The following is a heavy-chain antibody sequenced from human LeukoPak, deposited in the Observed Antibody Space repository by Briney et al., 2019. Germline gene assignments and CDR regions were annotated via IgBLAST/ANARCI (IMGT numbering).Heavy chain of an antibody. CDR2: ISSSSSNK. J-gene: IGHJ4*02. D-gene: IGHD3-9*01. Sequence: GGSLRLSCAASGFTFSSYIRNWVRQAPGKGLEWVSYISSSSSNKYYVDSVKGRFTISRDNAKNSLYLQMNSLRDEDTAVYYCAREVTDILTGYYDYWGQGTLVTVSS. V-gene: IGHV3-48*02. CDR1: GFTFSSYI. CDR3: AREVTDILTGYYDY.